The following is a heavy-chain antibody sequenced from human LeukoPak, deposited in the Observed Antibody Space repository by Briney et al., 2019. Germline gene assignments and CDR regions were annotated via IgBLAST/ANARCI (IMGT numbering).Heavy chain of an antibody. J-gene: IGHJ4*02. Sequence: GGSLRLSCAASGFTFSTYAMTWVRQAPGKGLESVSAVRGSGTATYYADSVKGRFTISRDNYKNMLYLQMNSLRAEDTAIYYCAKTSRRDSTYDSPFDYWGQGTLVTVSS. CDR2: VRGSGTAT. V-gene: IGHV3-23*01. D-gene: IGHD4-11*01. CDR3: AKTSRRDSTYDSPFDY. CDR1: GFTFSTYA.